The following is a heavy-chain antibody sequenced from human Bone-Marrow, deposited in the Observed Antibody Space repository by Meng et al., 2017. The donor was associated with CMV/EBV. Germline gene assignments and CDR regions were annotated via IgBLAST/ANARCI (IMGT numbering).Heavy chain of an antibody. V-gene: IGHV1-2*02. D-gene: IGHD6-13*01. Sequence: ASVKVSCKASGYTFTGYYMHWVRQAPGQGLEWMGWINPNSGGTNYAQKFQGRVTMTRDTSISTAYMELSRLGSDDTAVYYCARGEFSSWYGGRLVDYWGQGTLVTVSS. J-gene: IGHJ4*02. CDR3: ARGEFSSWYGGRLVDY. CDR2: INPNSGGT. CDR1: GYTFTGYY.